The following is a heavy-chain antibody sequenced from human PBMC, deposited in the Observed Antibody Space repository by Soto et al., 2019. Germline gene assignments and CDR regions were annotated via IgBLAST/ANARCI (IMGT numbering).Heavy chain of an antibody. CDR1: GYTFTSYY. D-gene: IGHD2-2*01. J-gene: IGHJ5*02. CDR3: ARDPPRYCSSTSCYGHPSDWFDP. Sequence: QVQLVQSGAEVKKPGASVKVSCKASGYTFTSYYMHWVRQAPGQGLEWMGIINPRGGSTSYAQKDQGRVTMTGDTSTSTVYMELSSLRSEDTAVYYCARDPPRYCSSTSCYGHPSDWFDPWGQGTLVTVSS. V-gene: IGHV1-46*03. CDR2: INPRGGST.